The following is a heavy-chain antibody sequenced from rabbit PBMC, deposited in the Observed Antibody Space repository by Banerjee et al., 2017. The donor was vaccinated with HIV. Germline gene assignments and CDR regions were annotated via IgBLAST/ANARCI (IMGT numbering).Heavy chain of an antibody. J-gene: IGHJ3*01. Sequence: QSLEESGGDLVKPGASLTLTCTASGFSFNSSYYMCWVRQAPGKGLEWIACIYAGSSGSTYYASWAKGRFTISKTSSTTVTLQMTSLTAADTATYFCARADYSIFDSSIVAYNFWGQGTLVTIS. CDR1: GFSFNSSYY. V-gene: IGHV1S40*01. D-gene: IGHD7-1*01. CDR2: IYAGSSGST. CDR3: ARADYSIFDSSIVAYNF.